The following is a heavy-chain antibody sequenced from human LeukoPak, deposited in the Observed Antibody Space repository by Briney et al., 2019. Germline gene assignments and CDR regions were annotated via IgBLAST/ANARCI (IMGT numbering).Heavy chain of an antibody. D-gene: IGHD3-16*02. CDR3: ARGRARDGSYPWLDS. CDR2: IFYSGST. V-gene: IGHV4-59*01. J-gene: IGHJ5*01. Sequence: SETLSLTSSVSGDSIGSYYWTWIRQSPGKGLEWIGYIFYSGSTNYSPSLKSRVTISVDTSNNQFSLQLRSVTAADTAIYYCARGRARDGSYPWLDSWGQGTLVTVSS. CDR1: GDSIGSYY.